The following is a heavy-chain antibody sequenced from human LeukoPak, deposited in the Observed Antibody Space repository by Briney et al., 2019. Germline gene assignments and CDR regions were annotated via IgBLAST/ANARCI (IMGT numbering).Heavy chain of an antibody. J-gene: IGHJ4*02. V-gene: IGHV3-33*01. D-gene: IGHD3-10*01. CDR3: VRASGSFDY. CDR1: GFTFSDYV. CDR2: IWSDGSNK. Sequence: GGSPRLSCAASGFTFSDYVIHWVRQAPGRGLEWVAVIWSDGSNKYYADSVKGRFTISRDNSKKTLYLQMNSLRVEDTAVYYCVRASGSFDYWGQGTLVTVSS.